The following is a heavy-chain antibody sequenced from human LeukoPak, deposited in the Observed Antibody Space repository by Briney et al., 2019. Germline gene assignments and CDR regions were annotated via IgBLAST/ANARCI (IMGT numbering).Heavy chain of an antibody. CDR1: GFTFSSYG. CDR3: ARARGQRARRFDY. J-gene: IGHJ4*02. V-gene: IGHV3-48*01. CDR2: ISSSSSTI. Sequence: GSLRLSCAASGFTFSSYGMTWVRQAPGKGLEWVSYISSSSSTIYYADSVKGRFTISRDNAKNSLYLQLNSLRAEDTAVYYCARARGQRARRFDYWGQGTLVTVSS.